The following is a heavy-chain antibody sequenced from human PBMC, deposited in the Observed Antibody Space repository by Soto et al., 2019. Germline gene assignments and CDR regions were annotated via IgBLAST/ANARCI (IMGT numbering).Heavy chain of an antibody. CDR2: ISGSGGSS. V-gene: IGHV3-23*01. Sequence: GGSLRLSCAASGFAFSTYAMTWVRQAPGKGLEWVSVISGSGGSSYYADSVKGRFTISRDNSKNTLFLQMNGLRAGDTAVYYCAKVTKRAAAGRYEYYKYGMDVWGQGTTVTVSS. CDR1: GFAFSTYA. J-gene: IGHJ6*02. D-gene: IGHD6-13*01. CDR3: AKVTKRAAAGRYEYYKYGMDV.